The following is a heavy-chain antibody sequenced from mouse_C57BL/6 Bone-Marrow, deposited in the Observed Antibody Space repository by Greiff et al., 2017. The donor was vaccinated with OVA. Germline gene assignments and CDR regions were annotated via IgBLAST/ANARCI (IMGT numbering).Heavy chain of an antibody. D-gene: IGHD2-3*01. CDR2: IYPRSGNT. Sequence: VQLQESGAELARPGASVKLSCKASGYTFTSYGISWVKQRTGQGLEWIGEIYPRSGNTYYNEKFKGKATLTADKSSSTAYMELRSLTSEDSAVYFCARNGGYYADYYAMDYWGQGTSVTVSS. J-gene: IGHJ4*01. V-gene: IGHV1-81*01. CDR1: GYTFTSYG. CDR3: ARNGGYYADYYAMDY.